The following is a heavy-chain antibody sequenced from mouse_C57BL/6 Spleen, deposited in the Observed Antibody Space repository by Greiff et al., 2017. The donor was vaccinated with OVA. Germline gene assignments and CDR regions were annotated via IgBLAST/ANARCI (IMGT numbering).Heavy chain of an antibody. CDR2: IYPGNSDT. CDR3: TRKNWDDWYFDV. V-gene: IGHV1-5*01. Sequence: QLQQSGTVLARPGASVKMSCKTSGYTFTSYWMHWVKQRPGQGLEWIGAIYPGNSDTSYNQKFKGKAKLTAVTSASTAYMELSSLTNEDSAVYYCTRKNWDDWYFDVWGTGTTVTVSS. CDR1: GYTFTSYW. J-gene: IGHJ1*03. D-gene: IGHD4-1*01.